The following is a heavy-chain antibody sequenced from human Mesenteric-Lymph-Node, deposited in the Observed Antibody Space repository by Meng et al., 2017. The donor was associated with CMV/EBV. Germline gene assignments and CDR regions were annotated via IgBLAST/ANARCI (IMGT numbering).Heavy chain of an antibody. V-gene: IGHV3-53*01. D-gene: IGHD3-3*01. Sequence: GESLKISCAASGFTVSSNYMSWVRQAPGKGLEWVSVIYSCGSTYYADSVKGRFTISRDNSKNTLYLQMNSLRAEDTAVYYCAKDGHDSTYWGQGTLVTVSS. CDR2: IYSCGST. CDR3: AKDGHDSTY. J-gene: IGHJ4*02. CDR1: GFTVSSNY.